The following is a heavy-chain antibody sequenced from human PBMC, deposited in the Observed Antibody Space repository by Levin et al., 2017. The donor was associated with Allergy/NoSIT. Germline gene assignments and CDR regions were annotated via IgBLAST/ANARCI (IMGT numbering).Heavy chain of an antibody. CDR1: GFTFSSYG. D-gene: IGHD6-6*01. CDR2: ISYDGSNK. J-gene: IGHJ4*02. CDR3: AKDSSSSGVGHYCDY. Sequence: GESLKISCAASGFTFSSYGMHWVRQAPGKGLEWVAVISYDGSNKYYADSVKGRFTISRDNSKNTLYLQMNSLRAEDTAVYYCAKDSSSSGVGHYCDYWGQGTLVTVSS. V-gene: IGHV3-30*18.